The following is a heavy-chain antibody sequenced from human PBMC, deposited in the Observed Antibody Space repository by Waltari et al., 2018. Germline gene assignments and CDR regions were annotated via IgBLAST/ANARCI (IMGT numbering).Heavy chain of an antibody. CDR2: INHSGST. J-gene: IGHJ5*02. CDR1: GGSFSGYY. V-gene: IGHV4-34*01. CDR3: ARTPRPGYCSSTSCPQNWFDP. D-gene: IGHD2-2*01. Sequence: QVQLQQWGAGLLKPSETLSLTCAVYGGSFSGYYWSWIRQPPGKGLEWIGEINHSGSTNDLPSCKGRVTISVDASRNQFSLKLSSVTAAATAVYYCARTPRPGYCSSTSCPQNWFDPWGQGTLVTVSS.